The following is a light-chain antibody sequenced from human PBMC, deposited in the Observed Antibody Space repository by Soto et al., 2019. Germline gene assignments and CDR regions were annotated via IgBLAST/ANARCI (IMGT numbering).Light chain of an antibody. CDR2: AAS. CDR1: QGISSY. CDR3: LQDYNYPYT. V-gene: IGKV1-8*01. J-gene: IGKJ2*01. Sequence: AIRMTQSPSSLSASTGDRVTITCRASQGISSYLAWYQQKPGKAPNLLIYAASSLQSGVPSRFTGSGSGTDFTLTISSLQPEDFATYYCLQDYNYPYTFGQGPKVDIK.